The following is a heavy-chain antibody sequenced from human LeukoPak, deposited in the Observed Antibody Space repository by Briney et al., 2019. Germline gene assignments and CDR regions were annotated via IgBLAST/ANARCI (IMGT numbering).Heavy chain of an antibody. CDR2: INPNSGGT. D-gene: IGHD6-19*01. CDR1: GYTFTGYY. J-gene: IGHJ6*02. CDR3: ARGRVAGTPYYYGMDV. V-gene: IGHV1-2*02. Sequence: ASVKVSCKASGYTFTGYYMHWLRQAPGQGLEWMGWINPNSGGTNYAQKFQGRVTMTRDTSISTAYMELSRLRSDDTAVYYCARGRVAGTPYYYGMDVWGQGTTVTVSS.